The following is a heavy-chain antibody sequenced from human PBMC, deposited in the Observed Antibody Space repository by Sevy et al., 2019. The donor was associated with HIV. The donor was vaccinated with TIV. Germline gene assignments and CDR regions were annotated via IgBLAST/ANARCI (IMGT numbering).Heavy chain of an antibody. Sequence: GGSLRLSCAASGFTFSSYSMNWVRQAPGKGLEWLSSISSTSNYIYYADSVKGRFTISRDNAKNSLYLQMNSLRAEDTAMYYCAAQGYGDSAYAFDIWGQGTMVTVSS. J-gene: IGHJ3*02. CDR3: AAQGYGDSAYAFDI. V-gene: IGHV3-21*01. D-gene: IGHD4-17*01. CDR1: GFTFSSYS. CDR2: ISSTSNYI.